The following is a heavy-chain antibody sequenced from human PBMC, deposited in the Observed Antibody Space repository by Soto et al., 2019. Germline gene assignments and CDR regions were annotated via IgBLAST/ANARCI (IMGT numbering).Heavy chain of an antibody. CDR1: GGSISGGGYY. Sequence: SETLSLTCTVSGGSISGGGYYWSWIRQHPGKGLEWIGYIYYSGSTYYNPSLKSRVTISVDTSKNQFSLKLSSVSAAETAVFYCARYRKEWDVFDIWGQGTMVTGSS. J-gene: IGHJ3*02. CDR3: ARYRKEWDVFDI. V-gene: IGHV4-31*03. CDR2: IYYSGST. D-gene: IGHD1-26*01.